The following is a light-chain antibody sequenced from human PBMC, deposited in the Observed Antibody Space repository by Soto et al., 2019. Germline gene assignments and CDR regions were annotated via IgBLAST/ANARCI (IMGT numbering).Light chain of an antibody. J-gene: IGKJ4*01. CDR3: QQYGSSPLT. Sequence: EIVLTQSPGTLSLSPGERATLSCRASETISSNYLAWYQQKPGQAPSLLISGASRRATGIPDRVSGSGSGTDFTLTISRLEPEDFAVYYCQQYGSSPLTFGGGTKVDIK. CDR2: GAS. V-gene: IGKV3-20*01. CDR1: ETISSNY.